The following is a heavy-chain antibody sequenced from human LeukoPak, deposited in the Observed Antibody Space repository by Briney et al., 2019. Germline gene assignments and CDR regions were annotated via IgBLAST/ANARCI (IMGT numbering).Heavy chain of an antibody. J-gene: IGHJ4*02. D-gene: IGHD5-18*01. V-gene: IGHV3-43D*03. Sequence: GGSLRLSCAASGFTIDDYAMHWVRQAPGKGLEWVSLISWDGGSTYYADSVKGRFTISRDNSKNSLYLQMNSLRAEDTALYYCAVGGDGYSYGYLGYWGQGTLVTVSS. CDR3: AVGGDGYSYGYLGY. CDR2: ISWDGGST. CDR1: GFTIDDYA.